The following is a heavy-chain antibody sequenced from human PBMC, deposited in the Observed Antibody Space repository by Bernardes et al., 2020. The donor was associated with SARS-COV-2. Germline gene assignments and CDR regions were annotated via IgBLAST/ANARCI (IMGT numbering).Heavy chain of an antibody. CDR1: GFTFSDYY. J-gene: IGHJ6*02. CDR2: IGSSGSTI. CDR3: ARNSYRITIFGVVIRYGMDV. D-gene: IGHD3-3*01. Sequence: GGSLRLSCAASGFTFSDYYMSWIRQAPGKGLEWVSYIGSSGSTINYADSVKGRFTISRDNAKNSLYLQMNSLRAEDTAVYYCARNSYRITIFGVVIRYGMDVWGQGTKVTVSS. V-gene: IGHV3-11*01.